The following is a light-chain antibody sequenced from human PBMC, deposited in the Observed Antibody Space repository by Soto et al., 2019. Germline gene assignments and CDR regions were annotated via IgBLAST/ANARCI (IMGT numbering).Light chain of an antibody. Sequence: TQTPGTLSLSPGERATLSCKASQSVISNYLAWYQQKPGQAPRLLIYGASSRATGIPDRFSGTGSGTEFTLTISSLQSEDFALYYCQQYNDWPLPFGQGTKVDIK. CDR3: QQYNDWPLP. V-gene: IGKV3D-15*01. J-gene: IGKJ1*01. CDR1: QSVISN. CDR2: GAS.